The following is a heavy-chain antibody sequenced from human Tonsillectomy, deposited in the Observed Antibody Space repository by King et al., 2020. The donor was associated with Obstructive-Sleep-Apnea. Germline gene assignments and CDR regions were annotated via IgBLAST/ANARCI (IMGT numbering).Heavy chain of an antibody. CDR1: GGSISRSSYY. J-gene: IGHJ5*02. CDR2: IYYSGKS. CDR3: ARHTENNEVVTATPGWFDP. V-gene: IGHV4-39*01. D-gene: IGHD2-21*02. Sequence: QLQESGPGLVKPSETLSLTCTVSGGSISRSSYYWGWVRQTPGKGLEWIGSIYYSGKSNYNPSLKSRVTISEDTSKNQFSLKLSSVTAADTAVYYCARHTENNEVVTATPGWFDPWGQGTLVIVSS.